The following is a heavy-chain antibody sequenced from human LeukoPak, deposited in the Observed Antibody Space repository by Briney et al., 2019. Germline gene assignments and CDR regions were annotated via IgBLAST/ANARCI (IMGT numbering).Heavy chain of an antibody. CDR2: ISSSSSYI. D-gene: IGHD3-22*01. V-gene: IGHV3-21*01. CDR3: ARVMSSGYCNDY. J-gene: IGHJ4*02. CDR1: GFTFSSYS. Sequence: IPGGSLRLSCAASGFTFSSYSMNWVRQAPGKGLEWVSSISSSSSYIYYADSVKGRFTISRDNAKNSLYLQMNSLRAEDTAVYYCARVMSSGYCNDYWGQGTLVTVSS.